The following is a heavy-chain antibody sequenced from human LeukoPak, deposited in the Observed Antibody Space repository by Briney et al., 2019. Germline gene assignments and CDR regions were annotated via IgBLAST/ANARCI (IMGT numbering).Heavy chain of an antibody. D-gene: IGHD3-10*01. CDR2: VSPPGGGT. J-gene: IGHJ6*03. Sequence: GGTLRLSCAASGFTFSNHGMNWVRQAPGKGLEWLSGVSPPGGGTYYADSVKGRFTISRDDSKNTLSLQMNSLRAEDTAVYYCARRSRSIVRGKPRRNTDYYYYYYMDVWGKGTTVTISS. V-gene: IGHV3-23*01. CDR3: ARRSRSIVRGKPRRNTDYYYYYYMDV. CDR1: GFTFSNHG.